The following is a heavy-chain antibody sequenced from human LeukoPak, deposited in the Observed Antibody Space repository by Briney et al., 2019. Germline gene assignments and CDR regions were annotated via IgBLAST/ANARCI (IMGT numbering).Heavy chain of an antibody. J-gene: IGHJ4*02. D-gene: IGHD3-16*02. CDR2: INPNSGGT. CDR1: GYTFTGYY. CDR3: ATLRDLRELSPYDY. V-gene: IGHV1-2*02. Sequence: ASVKVSCKASGYTFTGYYMHWVRQAPGQGLEWMGWINPNSGGTNYAQKFQGRVTMTRDTSISTAYMKLSRLRADDTDVYDCATLRDLRELSPYDYWGQGTLVTVSS.